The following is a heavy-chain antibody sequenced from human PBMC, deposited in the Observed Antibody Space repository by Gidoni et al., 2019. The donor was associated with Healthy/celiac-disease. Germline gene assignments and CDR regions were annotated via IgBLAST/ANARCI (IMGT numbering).Heavy chain of an antibody. CDR2: IWYDGSNK. Sequence: QVQLVESGGGVVQPGRSLRLSCAASGFTFRSYGMHWVRQAPGKGLEWVAVIWYDGSNKYYADSVKGRFTISRDNSKNTLYLQMNSLRAEDTAVYYCAREGYCSGGSCYSIDYWGQGTLVTVSS. V-gene: IGHV3-33*01. CDR3: AREGYCSGGSCYSIDY. CDR1: GFTFRSYG. D-gene: IGHD2-15*01. J-gene: IGHJ4*02.